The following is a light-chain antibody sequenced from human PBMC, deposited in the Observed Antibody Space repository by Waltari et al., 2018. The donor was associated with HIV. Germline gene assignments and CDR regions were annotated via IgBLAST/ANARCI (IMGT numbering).Light chain of an antibody. CDR3: QHYNTKSPWT. V-gene: IGKV1-5*03. Sequence: IQITQSPSTVSASVGARVTVTCRANQSLGIWVARYKQRPGTAPQLLIYKASFLQPGVPSRFSGSGSGTEFTLNINSLQADDFATYYCQHYNTKSPWTFGPGTLV. CDR2: KAS. J-gene: IGKJ1*01. CDR1: QSLGIW.